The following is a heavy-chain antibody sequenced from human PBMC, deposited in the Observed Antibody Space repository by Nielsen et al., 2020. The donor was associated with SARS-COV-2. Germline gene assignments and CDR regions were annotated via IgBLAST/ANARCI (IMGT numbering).Heavy chain of an antibody. CDR1: GFTFSSYW. V-gene: IGHV3-74*01. D-gene: IGHD7-27*01. Sequence: GESLKISCAASGFTFSSYWMHWVRQAPGKGLVWVSRINSDGSSTSYADSVKGRFTISRDNAKNTLYLQMNSLRAEDTAVYYCARDCSCGLGSSPSYYFDYWGQGTLVTVSS. CDR2: INSDGSST. J-gene: IGHJ4*02. CDR3: ARDCSCGLGSSPSYYFDY.